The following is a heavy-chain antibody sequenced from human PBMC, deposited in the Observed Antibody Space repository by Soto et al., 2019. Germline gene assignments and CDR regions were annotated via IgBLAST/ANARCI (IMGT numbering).Heavy chain of an antibody. Sequence: SVTVSCTASGYTLTSYGISWVRPAPGQGLEWMGWISAYNGNTNYAQKLQGRVTMTTDTSTSTAYMELRSLRSDDTAVHSCAVTSGYSGYDSSPYYFDYWGQETLVPVSS. CDR2: ISAYNGNT. CDR1: GYTLTSYG. V-gene: IGHV1-18*01. J-gene: IGHJ4*02. D-gene: IGHD5-12*01. CDR3: AVTSGYSGYDSSPYYFDY.